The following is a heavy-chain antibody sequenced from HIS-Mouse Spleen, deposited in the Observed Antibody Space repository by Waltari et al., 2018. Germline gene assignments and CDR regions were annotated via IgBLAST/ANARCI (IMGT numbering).Heavy chain of an antibody. V-gene: IGHV5-51*03. J-gene: IGHJ3*02. D-gene: IGHD3-10*01. CDR2: IYPGDSDT. CDR3: ARLTYYGSGSHSFDI. Sequence: EVQLVQSGAEVKKPGESLKISCKGSGYSFTSYWIGWVRPMPGKGPEWMGIIYPGDSDTKYSPSFQGQVTISADKSISTAYLQWSSLKASDTAMYYCARLTYYGSGSHSFDIWGQGTMVTVSS. CDR1: GYSFTSYW.